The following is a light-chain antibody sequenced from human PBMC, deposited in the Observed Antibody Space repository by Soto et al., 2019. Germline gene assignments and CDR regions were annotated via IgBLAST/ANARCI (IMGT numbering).Light chain of an antibody. CDR2: KIS. J-gene: IGKJ1*01. V-gene: IGKV2-24*01. CDR1: QGLVHSDGNTY. Sequence: IVMTQTPLSSPVTLGQPASISCRSSQGLVHSDGNTYLSWLQQRPGQPPRLLIYKISNQFSGVPDRFSGSGAGTDFTLKISRVEAEDVGVYYCMQATQFPWTFGQGTKVDIK. CDR3: MQATQFPWT.